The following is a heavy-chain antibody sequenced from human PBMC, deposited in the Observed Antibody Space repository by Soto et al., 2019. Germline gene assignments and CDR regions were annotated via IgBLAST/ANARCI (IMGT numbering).Heavy chain of an antibody. CDR2: ISSSGSTI. CDR1: GFTFSDYY. J-gene: IGHJ4*02. V-gene: IGHV3-11*01. CDR3: ARDPPHDYGDPRGDY. Sequence: GESLRLSCAASGFTFSDYYMSWIRQAPGKGLEWVSYISSSGSTIYYADSVKGRFTISRDNAKNSLYLQMNSLRAEDTAVYYCARDPPHDYGDPRGDYWGQGTLVTVSS. D-gene: IGHD4-17*01.